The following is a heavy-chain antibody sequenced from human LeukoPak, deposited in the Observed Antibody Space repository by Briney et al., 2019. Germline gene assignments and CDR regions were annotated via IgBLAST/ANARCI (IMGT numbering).Heavy chain of an antibody. CDR2: INPNSGGT. V-gene: IGHV1-2*04. CDR3: ARGWNSSGWFSYYYYGMDV. CDR1: GYTFTGYY. J-gene: IGHJ6*02. D-gene: IGHD6-19*01. Sequence: ASVKVSCKASGYTFTGYYMHWVRQAPGQGLEWMGWINPNSGGTNYAQKFQGWVTMTRDTSISTAYMELSRLRSDDTAVYYCARGWNSSGWFSYYYYGMDVWGQGTTVTVSS.